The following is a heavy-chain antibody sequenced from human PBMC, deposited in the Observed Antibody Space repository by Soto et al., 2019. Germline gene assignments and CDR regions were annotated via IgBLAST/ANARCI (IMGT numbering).Heavy chain of an antibody. V-gene: IGHV3-21*01. CDR1: GFTFSGYT. CDR3: ASSYSTGY. CDR2: ITSGSSYI. D-gene: IGHD6-25*01. Sequence: GGSLRLSCAASGFTFSGYTMNWVRQAPGKGLEWVSSITSGSSYIYYADSVKGRFTISRDNAKNSLYLQMNSLRAEDTAVYYCASSYSTGYWGQGTLVTVSS. J-gene: IGHJ4*02.